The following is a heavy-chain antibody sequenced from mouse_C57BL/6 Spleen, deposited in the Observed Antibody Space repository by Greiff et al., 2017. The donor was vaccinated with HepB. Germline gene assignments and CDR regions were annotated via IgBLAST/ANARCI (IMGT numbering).Heavy chain of an antibody. CDR2: INPDSSTI. Sequence: EVKLVESGGGLVQPGGSLKLSCAASGIAFRRYWMSWVRRAPGKGLEWIGEINPDSSTINYAPSLKDKFIISRDNAKNTLYLQMSKVRSEDTALYYCARPGPTDWYFDVWGTGTTVTVSS. CDR3: ARPGPTDWYFDV. CDR1: GIAFRRYW. J-gene: IGHJ1*03. V-gene: IGHV4-1*01. D-gene: IGHD2-10*01.